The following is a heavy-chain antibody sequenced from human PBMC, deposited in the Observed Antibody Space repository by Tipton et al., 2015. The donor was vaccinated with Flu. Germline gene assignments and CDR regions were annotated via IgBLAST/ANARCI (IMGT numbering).Heavy chain of an antibody. Sequence: SLRLSCAASGFTFSSYEMNWVRQAPGKGLEWVSYISSSGSTIYYADSVKGRFTISRDNAKNSLYLQMNSLRAEDTAVYYCARGGVWGLPAFDYWGQGTLVTVSS. J-gene: IGHJ4*02. CDR3: ARGGVWGLPAFDY. D-gene: IGHD1-26*01. CDR1: GFTFSSYE. V-gene: IGHV3-48*03. CDR2: ISSSGSTI.